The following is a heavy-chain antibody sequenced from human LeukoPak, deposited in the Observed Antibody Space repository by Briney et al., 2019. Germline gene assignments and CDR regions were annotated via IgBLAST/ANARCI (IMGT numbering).Heavy chain of an antibody. CDR2: ISSSSSTI. D-gene: IGHD3-10*01. V-gene: IGHV3-48*01. CDR3: ARQILWFGELFDY. J-gene: IGHJ4*02. Sequence: GGSLRLSCAASGFTFSSYSMNWVRQAPGKGLEWVPYISSSSSTIYYADSVKGRFTISRDNAKNSLYLQMNSLRAEDTAVYYCARQILWFGELFDYWGQGTLVTVSS. CDR1: GFTFSSYS.